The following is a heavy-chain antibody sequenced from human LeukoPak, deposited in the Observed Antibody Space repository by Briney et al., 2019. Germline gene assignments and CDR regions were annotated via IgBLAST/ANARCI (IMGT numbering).Heavy chain of an antibody. Sequence: PGGSLRLSCAASGFTFSSYSMNWVRQAPGKGLEWVSCISSSSSTIYYADSVKGRFTISRDNAKNSLYLQMNSLRDEDTAVYYCARVGYCSSTSCYGVFDYWGQGTLVTVSS. V-gene: IGHV3-48*02. J-gene: IGHJ4*02. D-gene: IGHD2-2*01. CDR3: ARVGYCSSTSCYGVFDY. CDR2: ISSSSSTI. CDR1: GFTFSSYS.